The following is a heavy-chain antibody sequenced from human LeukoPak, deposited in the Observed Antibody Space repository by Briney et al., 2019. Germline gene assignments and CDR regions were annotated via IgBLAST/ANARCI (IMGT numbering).Heavy chain of an antibody. V-gene: IGHV3-21*06. Sequence: SGGSLRLSCAASGFTFSIYGMGWVRQAPGKGLEWVSSISDNGGNTYYADSAKGRFTISRDNSKNSLYLQMNSLRAEDTAVYYCARALIGYYFDYWGQGTLVTVSS. CDR2: ISDNGGNT. CDR1: GFTFSIYG. J-gene: IGHJ4*02. CDR3: ARALIGYYFDY. D-gene: IGHD2-8*01.